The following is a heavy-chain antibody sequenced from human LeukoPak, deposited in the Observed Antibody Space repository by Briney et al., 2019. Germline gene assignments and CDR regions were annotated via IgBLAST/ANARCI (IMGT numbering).Heavy chain of an antibody. Sequence: PSETLSLTCAVYGGSFSGYYWSWIRQPPGKGLEWIGEINHSGSTNYNPSLKSRVTISVDTSKNQFSLKLSSVTAADTAVYYRARTLPIDDFWSGSANNWFDPWGQGTLVTVSS. V-gene: IGHV4-34*01. CDR1: GGSFSGYY. CDR3: ARTLPIDDFWSGSANNWFDP. J-gene: IGHJ5*02. D-gene: IGHD3-3*01. CDR2: INHSGST.